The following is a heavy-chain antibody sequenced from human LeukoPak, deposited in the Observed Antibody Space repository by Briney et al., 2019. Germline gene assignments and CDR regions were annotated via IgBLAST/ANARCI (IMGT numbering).Heavy chain of an antibody. CDR3: ARDGAETGDTYYSDH. Sequence: PSETLSLTCAVYGRSFSGYYWTWIRQPPGKGLEWIGEINPSGDANYNPSLKSRVTISVDTSKNQFSLKLSSVTAADTAVYYCARDGAETGDTYYSDHWGQGTLVTVSS. CDR1: GRSFSGYY. J-gene: IGHJ4*02. CDR2: INPSGDA. V-gene: IGHV4-34*01. D-gene: IGHD1-14*01.